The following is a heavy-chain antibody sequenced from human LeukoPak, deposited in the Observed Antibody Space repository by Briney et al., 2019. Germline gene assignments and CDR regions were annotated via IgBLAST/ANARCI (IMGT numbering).Heavy chain of an antibody. CDR3: ARVFPVLRFLEWLPSDYFDY. V-gene: IGHV4-34*01. CDR1: GGSFSGYY. Sequence: SETLSLTCAVYGGSFSGYYWSWIRQPPGKGLEWIGEINHSGSTNYNPSLKSRVTISVDTSENQFSLKLSSVTAADTAVYYCARVFPVLRFLEWLPSDYFDYWGQGTLVTVSS. J-gene: IGHJ4*02. D-gene: IGHD3-3*01. CDR2: INHSGST.